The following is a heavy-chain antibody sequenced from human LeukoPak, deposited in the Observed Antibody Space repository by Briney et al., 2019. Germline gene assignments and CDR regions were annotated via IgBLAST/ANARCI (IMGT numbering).Heavy chain of an antibody. Sequence: SVKVSCKASGGTFSSYAISWVRQAPGQGLEWMGGIIPIFGTANYAQKFQGRVTITADESTSTAYMELSSLRSEDTAVYYCARSYYDSSGYYYGFAFDIWGQGTMVTVSS. V-gene: IGHV1-69*13. J-gene: IGHJ3*02. CDR1: GGTFSSYA. D-gene: IGHD3-22*01. CDR3: ARSYYDSSGYYYGFAFDI. CDR2: IIPIFGTA.